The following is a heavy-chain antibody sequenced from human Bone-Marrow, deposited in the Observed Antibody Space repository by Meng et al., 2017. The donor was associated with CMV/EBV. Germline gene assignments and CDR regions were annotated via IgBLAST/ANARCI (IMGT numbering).Heavy chain of an antibody. D-gene: IGHD6-6*01. J-gene: IGHJ5*02. CDR1: GYTFTGSY. CDR3: ARGSTRRYSSSHWFDP. CDR2: INPNSGGT. Sequence: ASEVSCKASGYTFTGSYFHWVRQAPGQGLEWMGWINPNSGGTNYAQKFQGRVTMTRDTSISTAYMELSRLRSDDTAVYYCARGSTRRYSSSHWFDPWGQGTPVTVSS. V-gene: IGHV1-2*02.